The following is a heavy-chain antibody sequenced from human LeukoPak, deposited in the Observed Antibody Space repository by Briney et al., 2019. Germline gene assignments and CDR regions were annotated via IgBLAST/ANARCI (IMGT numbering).Heavy chain of an antibody. J-gene: IGHJ4*02. CDR2: LKSKSDGGTT. D-gene: IGHD4-17*01. CDR1: GFPFSLAW. V-gene: IGHV3-15*01. Sequence: GGSLRLSCAAASGFPFSLAWMRWVRQAPGKGLEWVGRLKSKSDGGTTDYGAPVKGRFIISRDDSKNTLFLQMNSLKTEDTAVYYCTTVGYGDNTFDSWGQGTLVTVSS. CDR3: TTVGYGDNTFDS.